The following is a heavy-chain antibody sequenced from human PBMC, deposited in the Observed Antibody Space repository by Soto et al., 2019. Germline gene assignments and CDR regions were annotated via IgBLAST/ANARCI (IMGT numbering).Heavy chain of an antibody. V-gene: IGHV4-34*08. CDR1: GWTFSVYY. J-gene: IGHJ6*02. Sequence: SEALTQTANRFGWTFSVYYWSGISTPPWKMLEWIGEINHSGSTNYNPSLKSRVTISVDTSKNQFSLKLSSVTAADTAVYYCRRIAAAELNYYYYGMDVWGQGT. D-gene: IGHD6-13*01. CDR2: INHSGST. CDR3: RRIAAAELNYYYYGMDV.